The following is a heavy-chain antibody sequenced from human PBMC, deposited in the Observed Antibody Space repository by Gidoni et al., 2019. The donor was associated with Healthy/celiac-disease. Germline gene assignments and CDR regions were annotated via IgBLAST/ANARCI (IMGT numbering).Heavy chain of an antibody. D-gene: IGHD3-16*01. CDR3: ASILIGGSIGNAFDI. CDR1: GFTLSSDG. J-gene: IGHJ3*02. V-gene: IGHV3-33*01. CDR2: IWYDGSNK. Sequence: QVQLVESGGGVVQPGRSLRLSCAASGFTLSSDGMHWVRQAPGKWLEWVAVIWYDGSNKYYDDSVKGRFTITRDNSKNTLYLQMNSLRAEDTAMYYCASILIGGSIGNAFDIWGQGTMVTVSS.